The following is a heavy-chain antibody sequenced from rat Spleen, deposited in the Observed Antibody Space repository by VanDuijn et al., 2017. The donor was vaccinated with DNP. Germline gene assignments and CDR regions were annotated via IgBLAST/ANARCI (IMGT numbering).Heavy chain of an antibody. CDR3: AREITGMTLDY. CDR1: GFTFSGFW. Sequence: EVQLVETGGGLVQPGRSLKLSCVASGFTFSGFWMYWIRQVPGKGLEWVASINTDGDTTYYPDSVKGRFTVSRDNAQNTVCLQMNSLRSEDTATYFCAREITGMTLDYWGQGVMVTVSS. D-gene: IGHD1-7*01. CDR2: INTDGDTT. J-gene: IGHJ2*01. V-gene: IGHV5-58*01.